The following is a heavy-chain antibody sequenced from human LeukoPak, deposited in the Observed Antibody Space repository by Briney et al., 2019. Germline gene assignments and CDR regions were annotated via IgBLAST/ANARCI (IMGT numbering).Heavy chain of an antibody. V-gene: IGHV4-39*01. D-gene: IGHD3-16*02. Sequence: SETLSLTCTVSGGSISSSSYYWGWIRQPPGKGLEWNGSIYYSGSTYYNPSLKSRVTISVDTSKNQFSLKLSSVTAADTAVYYCARHARYQLIYYYYYMDVWGKGTTVTVSS. J-gene: IGHJ6*03. CDR2: IYYSGST. CDR3: ARHARYQLIYYYYYMDV. CDR1: GGSISSSSYY.